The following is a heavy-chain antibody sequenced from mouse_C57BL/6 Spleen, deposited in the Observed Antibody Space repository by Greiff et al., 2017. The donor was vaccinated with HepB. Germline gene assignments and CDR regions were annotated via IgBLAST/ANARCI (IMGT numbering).Heavy chain of an antibody. CDR2: IWSGGST. V-gene: IGHV2-2*01. CDR1: GFSLTSYG. CDR3: ARNLLWSLDD. D-gene: IGHD2-1*01. Sequence: VQLVESGPGLVQPSQSLSITCTVSGFSLTSYGVHWVRQSPGKGLEWLGVIWSGGSTDYNAAFISRLSISKDNSKSQVFFKMNSLQADDTAIYYCARNLLWSLDDWGQGTTLTVSS. J-gene: IGHJ2*01.